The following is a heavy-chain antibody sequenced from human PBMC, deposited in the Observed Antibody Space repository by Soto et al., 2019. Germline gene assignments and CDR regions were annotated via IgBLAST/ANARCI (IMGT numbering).Heavy chain of an antibody. CDR3: AKDLLTVTHTFAH. CDR2: ISGSGGST. J-gene: IGHJ4*02. V-gene: IGHV3-23*01. CDR1: GFTFRSYA. D-gene: IGHD4-17*01. Sequence: GGSLRLSCAASGFTFRSYALSWVRQAPGKGLEWVSAISGSGGSTYYADSVKGRFTISREKSKNTLYLQMNSPRAQDTGLKKMAKDLLTVTHTFAHWAQGTLATVSS.